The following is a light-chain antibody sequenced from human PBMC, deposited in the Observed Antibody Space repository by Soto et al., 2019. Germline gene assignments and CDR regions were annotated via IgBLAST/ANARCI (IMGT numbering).Light chain of an antibody. V-gene: IGKV3-20*01. CDR2: SAS. J-gene: IGKJ5*01. CDR3: QQKGSSPIS. CDR1: QSLSGGY. Sequence: EIVLTQSPGTLSLSPGERATLSCRASQSLSGGYLAWFQQKPGQTPRLVIFSASNRATGIPDRFSGSGSGTDFSLTISRLEREDFVVYYCQQKGSSPISVGQGTRLEIK.